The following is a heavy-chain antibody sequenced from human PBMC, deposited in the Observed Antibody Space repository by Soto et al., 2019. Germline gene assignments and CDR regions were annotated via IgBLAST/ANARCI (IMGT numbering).Heavy chain of an antibody. Sequence: GASVKVSCKASGYTFTGYAMHWVRQAPGQRLEWMGWINAGNGNTKYSQKFQGRVTITRDTSASTAYMELSSLRSEDTAVYYCARNSPIGSTFSGYDAFDYWGQGTLVTVSS. V-gene: IGHV1-3*01. CDR2: INAGNGNT. J-gene: IGHJ4*02. CDR1: GYTFTGYA. CDR3: ARNSPIGSTFSGYDAFDY. D-gene: IGHD5-12*01.